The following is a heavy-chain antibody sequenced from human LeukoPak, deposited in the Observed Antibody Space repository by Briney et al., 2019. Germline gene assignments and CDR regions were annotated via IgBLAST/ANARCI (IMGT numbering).Heavy chain of an antibody. CDR2: ISSSSSYI. V-gene: IGHV3-21*01. CDR1: GFTFSSYS. J-gene: IGHJ4*02. Sequence: GGSLRLSCAASGFTFSSYSMNWVRQAPGKGLEWVSSISSSSSYIYYADSVKGRFTISRDNAKNSLYLQMNSLRAEDTAVYYCARQILEWLFYFDYWGQGTLVTVSS. CDR3: ARQILEWLFYFDY. D-gene: IGHD3-3*01.